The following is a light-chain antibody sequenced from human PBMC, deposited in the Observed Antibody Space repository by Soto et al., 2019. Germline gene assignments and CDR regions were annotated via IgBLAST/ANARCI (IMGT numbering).Light chain of an antibody. Sequence: AIQMTQSPSSLSASVGDRVTITCLSSQDIRNDLGWYQQRPGRAPKLLIYAASSLQTGVPSRFSGSGSGTDFTLTIGSLQPEDFATYYCLQYYSYPYTFGQGTKLEI. CDR2: AAS. V-gene: IGKV1-6*01. J-gene: IGKJ2*01. CDR3: LQYYSYPYT. CDR1: QDIRND.